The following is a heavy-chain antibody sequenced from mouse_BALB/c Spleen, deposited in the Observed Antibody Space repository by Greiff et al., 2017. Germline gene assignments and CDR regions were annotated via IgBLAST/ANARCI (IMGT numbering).Heavy chain of an antibody. J-gene: IGHJ4*01. CDR1: GFTFSSFG. Sequence: EVQGVESGGGLVQPGGSRKLSCAASGFTFSSFGMHWVRQAPEKGLEWVAYISSGSSTIYYADTVKGRFTISRDNPKNTLFLQMTSLRSEDTAMYYCARETARATAMDYWGQGTSVTVSS. D-gene: IGHD3-2*01. CDR3: ARETARATAMDY. CDR2: ISSGSSTI. V-gene: IGHV5-17*02.